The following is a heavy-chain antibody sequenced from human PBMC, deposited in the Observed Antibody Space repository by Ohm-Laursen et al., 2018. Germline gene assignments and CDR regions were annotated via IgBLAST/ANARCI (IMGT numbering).Heavy chain of an antibody. Sequence: SLRLSFAASVFTFNNFGMHWVRQAPRKGLEWVAVVFYNERYKNYVDSVMGRFTVSRDNYKDTLYLQMNILRNEDTAFYYCAKDVEVAIAYDFWGQGTLVTVSS. J-gene: IGHJ4*02. CDR2: VFYNERYK. V-gene: IGHV3-30*18. CDR3: AKDVEVAIAYDF. D-gene: IGHD2-15*01. CDR1: VFTFNNFG.